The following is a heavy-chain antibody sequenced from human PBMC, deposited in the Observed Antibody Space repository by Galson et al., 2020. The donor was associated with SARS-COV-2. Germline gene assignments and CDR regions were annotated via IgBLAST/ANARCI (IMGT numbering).Heavy chain of an antibody. J-gene: IGHJ5*02. CDR3: ARTVTYYDFWSGYYVENWFDP. D-gene: IGHD3-3*01. CDR1: GGSISSSSYY. CDR2: IYYSGST. Sequence: NSSETLSLTCTVSGGSISSSSYYWGWIRQPPGKGLEWIGSIYYSGSTYYNPSLKSRVTISVDTSKNQFSLKLSSVTAADTAVYYCARTVTYYDFWSGYYVENWFDPWGQGTLVTVSS. V-gene: IGHV4-39*07.